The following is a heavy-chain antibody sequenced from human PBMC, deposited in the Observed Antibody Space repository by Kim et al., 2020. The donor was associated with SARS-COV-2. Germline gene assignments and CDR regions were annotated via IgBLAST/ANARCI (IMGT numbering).Heavy chain of an antibody. CDR1: GYTFTSYA. J-gene: IGHJ4*02. CDR3: ARGITMVQGVIITGNDY. D-gene: IGHD3-10*01. Sequence: ASVKVSCKASGYTFTSYAMNWVRQAPGQGLEWMGWINTNTGNPTYAQGFTGRFVFSLDTSVSTAYLQISSLKAEDTAVYYCARGITMVQGVIITGNDYWGQGTLVTVSS. V-gene: IGHV7-4-1*02. CDR2: INTNTGNP.